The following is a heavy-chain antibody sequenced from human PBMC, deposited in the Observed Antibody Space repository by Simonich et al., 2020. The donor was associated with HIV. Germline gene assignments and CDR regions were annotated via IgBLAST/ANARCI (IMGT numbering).Heavy chain of an antibody. V-gene: IGHV4-34*01. D-gene: IGHD2-15*01. CDR2: INHSGRT. CDR1: GGSFSGYY. J-gene: IGHJ6*02. CDR3: ARGGYCSGGSCYPLFSRYGMDV. Sequence: QVQLQQWGAGLLKPSETLSLTCAVYGGSFSGYYWSWIRQPPGKGLEWIGEINHSGRTNYNPSLKSRGTISVDPSKNQVSLKLSSVTAADTAVYYCARGGYCSGGSCYPLFSRYGMDVWGQGTTVTVSS.